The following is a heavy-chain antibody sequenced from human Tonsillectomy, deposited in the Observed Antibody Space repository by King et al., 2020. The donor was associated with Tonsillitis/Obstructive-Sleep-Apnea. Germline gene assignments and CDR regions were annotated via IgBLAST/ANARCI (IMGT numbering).Heavy chain of an antibody. D-gene: IGHD3-10*02. V-gene: IGHV3-23*01. Sequence: VQVLESGGGSVQPGGSLRLSCAASGFTFSSSAMSWVRQAPGKGLEWVSVISASSATTYYVDSVKGRFTISRDNPKNTLYLQRNSLRVEDTAVYYCAKGCSGNYQPFDYWGQGTLVAVSS. CDR2: ISASSATT. CDR1: GFTFSSSA. CDR3: AKGCSGNYQPFDY. J-gene: IGHJ4*02.